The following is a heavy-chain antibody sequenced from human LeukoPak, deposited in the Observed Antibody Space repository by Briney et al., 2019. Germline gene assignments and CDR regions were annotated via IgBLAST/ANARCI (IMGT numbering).Heavy chain of an antibody. CDR2: MKPNSGNT. V-gene: IGHV1-8*01. CDR1: GYTFTSDN. Sequence: ASVKVSCKASGYTFTSDNINWVREDTGQGIERMGWMKPNSGNTGYSQKLQGRVTMTRNTSITTAYMELSSLRSEDTAVYYCARGAPGSYCSGGSCPYFDYWGQGTLVTVSS. D-gene: IGHD2-15*01. CDR3: ARGAPGSYCSGGSCPYFDY. J-gene: IGHJ4*02.